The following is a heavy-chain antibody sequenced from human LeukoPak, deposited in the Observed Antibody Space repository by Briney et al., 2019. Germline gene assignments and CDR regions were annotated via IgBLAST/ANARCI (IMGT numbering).Heavy chain of an antibody. CDR3: ASGGGYSGYDPFDY. CDR2: ISSSSSYI. D-gene: IGHD5-12*01. J-gene: IGHJ4*02. V-gene: IGHV3-21*01. Sequence: GGSLRLSRAASGFTFSSYSMNWVRQAPGKGLEWVSSISSSSSYIYYADSVKGRFTISRDNAKNSLYLQMNSLRAEDTAVYYCASGGGYSGYDPFDYWGQGTLVTVSS. CDR1: GFTFSSYS.